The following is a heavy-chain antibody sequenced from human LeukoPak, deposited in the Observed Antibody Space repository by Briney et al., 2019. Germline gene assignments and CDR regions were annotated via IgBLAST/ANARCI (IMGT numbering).Heavy chain of an antibody. J-gene: IGHJ4*02. CDR3: AKDDAWLQYGN. V-gene: IGHV3-48*03. D-gene: IGHD5-24*01. CDR1: GFPFSAYE. Sequence: PGGSLRLSCAASGFPFSAYEMNWVRQAPGKGLEWVSYISVSGGTIYYADSVKGRFTISRDNAKQSLYLQMNSLRPEDTAVYYCAKDDAWLQYGNWGRGTLVTVSS. CDR2: ISVSGGTI.